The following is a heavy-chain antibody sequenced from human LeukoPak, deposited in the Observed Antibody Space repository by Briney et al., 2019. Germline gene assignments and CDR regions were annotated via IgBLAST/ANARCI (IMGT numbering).Heavy chain of an antibody. CDR2: IQHDGSDQ. V-gene: IGHV3-7*01. D-gene: IGHD3-10*01. CDR3: ARSFLMSFGELLSGGFDV. CDR1: GFTFSSYW. J-gene: IGHJ3*01. Sequence: GGSLRLSCAASGFTFSSYWMSWLRQAPGKGLEWVANIQHDGSDQYYEDSVKGRFTISGDNAKDSLFLQMNSLRAEDTAVYFCARSFLMSFGELLSGGFDVWGQGAMVTVSS.